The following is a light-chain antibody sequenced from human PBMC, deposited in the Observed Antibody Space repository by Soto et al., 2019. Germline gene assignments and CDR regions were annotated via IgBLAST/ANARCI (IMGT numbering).Light chain of an antibody. J-gene: IGKJ5*01. V-gene: IGKV1-5*01. CDR1: QSISSW. Sequence: DNPLSHSPATLSSSEGDRVTIPCGASQSISSWLAWYQQKPGKAPKLLIYDASSLQSGVPSRFSGSGSGTDFALTISSLQPEDFAPYYCQQSYSTTGIPFGQGTRLAI. CDR3: QQSYSTTGIP. CDR2: DAS.